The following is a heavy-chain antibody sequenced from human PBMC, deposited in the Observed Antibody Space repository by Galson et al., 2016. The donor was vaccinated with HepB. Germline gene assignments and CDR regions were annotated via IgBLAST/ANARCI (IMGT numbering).Heavy chain of an antibody. D-gene: IGHD1-7*01. CDR1: GGTFSSYA. CDR3: ARRTGTAGDAFDM. J-gene: IGHJ3*02. V-gene: IGHV1-69*13. CDR2: IIPISGKI. Sequence: SVKVSCKASGGTFSSYAISWVRQAPRQGLEWMGDIIPISGKISYAQSFQGRVTITADESTSTVYMDQRGLRSEDTAFYYCARRTGTAGDAFDMWGQGTMVSVSS.